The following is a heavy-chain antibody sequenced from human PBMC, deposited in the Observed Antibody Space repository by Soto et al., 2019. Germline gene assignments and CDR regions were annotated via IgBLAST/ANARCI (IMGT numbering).Heavy chain of an antibody. CDR1: GYTFTTYF. CDR3: ARPYSDSWSTYCDY. Sequence: QVQLVQSGTEVKKPGASVKVSCETSGYTFTTYFMHWVRQAPGQRLEWMGWINTVNGDTKYSQQFQGRVTIARDKSASTTYMELSSLRSEDTALYYCARPYSDSWSTYCDYWGPGTLVTVSS. J-gene: IGHJ4*02. CDR2: INTVNGDT. V-gene: IGHV1-3*04. D-gene: IGHD6-13*01.